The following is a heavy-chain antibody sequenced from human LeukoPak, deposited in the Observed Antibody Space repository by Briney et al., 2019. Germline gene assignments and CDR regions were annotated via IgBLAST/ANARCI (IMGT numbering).Heavy chain of an antibody. CDR2: ISGSWCST. V-gene: IGHV3-23*01. J-gene: IGHJ6*02. D-gene: IGHD2-21*01. CDR1: GFTFSSYA. CDR3: AKIAQYRMDV. Sequence: GGSLRLSCAASGFTFSSYAMSGVRQARGKGLEWVSAISGSWCSTYYADSVKGRSTISRDNSQNTLYLQMNSLGAEDTAVYYCAKIAQYRMDVWGQGTTVTVSS.